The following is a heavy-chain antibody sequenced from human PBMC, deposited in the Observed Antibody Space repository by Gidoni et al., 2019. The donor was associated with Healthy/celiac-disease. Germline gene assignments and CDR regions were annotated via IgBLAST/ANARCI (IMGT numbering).Heavy chain of an antibody. CDR3: AKGGGSYYGAFDI. V-gene: IGHV3-30*18. Sequence: QVQLVESGGGVVQPGRSLRLSCAASGFTFSSYGMHWVRQAPGKGLEWVAVISYDGSNKYYADSVKGRFTISRDNSKNTLYLQMNSLRAEDTAVYYCAKGGGSYYGAFDIWGQGTMVTVSS. CDR2: ISYDGSNK. D-gene: IGHD1-26*01. CDR1: GFTFSSYG. J-gene: IGHJ3*02.